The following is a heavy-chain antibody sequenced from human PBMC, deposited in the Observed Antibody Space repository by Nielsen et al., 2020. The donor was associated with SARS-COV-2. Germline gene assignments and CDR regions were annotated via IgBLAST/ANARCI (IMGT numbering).Heavy chain of an antibody. D-gene: IGHD1-26*01. CDR3: AKEMRELLRLFTS. J-gene: IGHJ5*02. CDR2: ISGSGGST. V-gene: IGHV3-23*01. CDR1: GFTFSSYA. Sequence: GEPLKISCAASGFTFSSYAMSWVRQAPGKGLEWVSAISGSGGSTYYADSVKGRFTISRDNSKNTLYLQMNSLRAEDTAVYYCAKEMRELLRLFTSWGQGTLVTVSS.